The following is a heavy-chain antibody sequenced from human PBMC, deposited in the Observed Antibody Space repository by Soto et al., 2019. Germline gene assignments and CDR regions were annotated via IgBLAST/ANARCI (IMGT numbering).Heavy chain of an antibody. V-gene: IGHV3-23*01. J-gene: IGHJ3*02. CDR3: AKDLIPWYSSGWSSLALAI. CDR2: ISGSGGST. CDR1: RFTFSSYA. D-gene: IGHD6-19*01. Sequence: GGSLRLSCAASRFTFSSYAMSWVRQAPGKGLEWVSAISGSGGSTYYADSVKGRFTISRDNSKNTLYLQMNSLRAEDTAVYYCAKDLIPWYSSGWSSLALAIWGQGTMVTGSS.